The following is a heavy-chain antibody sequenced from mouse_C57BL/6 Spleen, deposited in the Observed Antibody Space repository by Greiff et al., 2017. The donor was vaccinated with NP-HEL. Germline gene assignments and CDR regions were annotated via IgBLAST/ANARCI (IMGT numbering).Heavy chain of an antibody. CDR2: IYPGSGST. V-gene: IGHV1-55*01. CDR3: ARWVYYYGSSYGYFDV. Sequence: QVQLQQPGAELVKPGASVKMSCKASGYTFTSYWITWVKQRPGQGLEWIGDIYPGSGSTNYNEKFKSKATLTVDTSSSTAYMQLSSLTSEDSAVYYCARWVYYYGSSYGYFDVWGTGTTVTVSS. CDR1: GYTFTSYW. D-gene: IGHD1-1*01. J-gene: IGHJ1*03.